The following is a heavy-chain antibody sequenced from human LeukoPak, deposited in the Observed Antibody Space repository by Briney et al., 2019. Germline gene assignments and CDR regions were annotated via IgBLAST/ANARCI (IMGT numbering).Heavy chain of an antibody. D-gene: IGHD2-2*01. CDR1: GVSISNYY. CDR2: IHYSGGT. J-gene: IGHJ6*02. CDR3: ARRARYCSSTSRTWGCGYYYYGMDV. Sequence: SETLSLTCTVSGVSISNYYWSWIRQPPGKGLEWIGYIHYSGGTKYNPSLKSRVTMSVDTSKNQFSLKLSSVTAADTAVYYCARRARYCSSTSRTWGCGYYYYGMDVWGQGTTVTVSS. V-gene: IGHV4-59*01.